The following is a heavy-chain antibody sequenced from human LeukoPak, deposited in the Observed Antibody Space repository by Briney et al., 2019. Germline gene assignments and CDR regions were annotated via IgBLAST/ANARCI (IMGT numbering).Heavy chain of an antibody. CDR3: ARGETRITMIVGVQGDAFDI. CDR2: IYYSGST. J-gene: IGHJ3*02. V-gene: IGHV4-59*01. CDR1: GGSISSYY. D-gene: IGHD3-22*01. Sequence: KTSQTLSLTCTVSGGSISSYYWSWIRQPPGKGLEWIGYIYYSGSTNYNPSLKSRVTISVDTSKNQFSLKLSSVTAADTAVYYCARGETRITMIVGVQGDAFDIWGQGTMVTVSS.